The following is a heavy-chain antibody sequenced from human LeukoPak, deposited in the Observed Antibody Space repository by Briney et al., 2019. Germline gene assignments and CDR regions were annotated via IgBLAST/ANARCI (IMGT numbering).Heavy chain of an antibody. J-gene: IGHJ4*02. D-gene: IGHD6-6*01. CDR2: INTKTGNP. V-gene: IGHV7-4-1*02. Sequence: GASVKVSCKASGYTFTNYGINWVRQAPGQGLEWMGWINTKTGNPTYAWGFRGRIVLSLDTSVSKANLQISSLKAEDTAVYYCAREPLARDYWGQGTLVTVSS. CDR3: AREPLARDY. CDR1: GYTFTNYG.